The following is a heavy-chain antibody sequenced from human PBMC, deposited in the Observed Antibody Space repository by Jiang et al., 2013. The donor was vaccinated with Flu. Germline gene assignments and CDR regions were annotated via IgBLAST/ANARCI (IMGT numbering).Heavy chain of an antibody. CDR3: ARSSYDFWSGYPHYYGMDV. Sequence: GPGLVKPSETLSLTCTVSGASISSSDSYWDWIRLPPGKGLEWIGTMYFSGNTYYNPSLKSRVTISVDTSKGQFSLKLRSVTAADTAVYYCARSSYDFWSGYPHYYGMDVWGQGTTVTVSS. D-gene: IGHD3-3*01. CDR2: MYFSGNT. J-gene: IGHJ6*02. V-gene: IGHV4-39*01. CDR1: GASISSSDSY.